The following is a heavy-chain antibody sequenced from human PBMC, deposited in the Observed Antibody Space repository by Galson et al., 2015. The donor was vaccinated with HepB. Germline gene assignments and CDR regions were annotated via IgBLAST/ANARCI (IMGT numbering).Heavy chain of an antibody. J-gene: IGHJ6*02. CDR2: ISSYNGDT. CDR3: ARGERYSRLLYYGLDV. CDR1: GYTFKKDG. Sequence: SVKVSCKASGYTFKKDGISWVRQAPGQGLEWMGWISSYNGDTNYAQKLQGRVTMTTDTSTSTVYMELRGLRSDDTAVYYCARGERYSRLLYYGLDVWGQGTTVTVSS. D-gene: IGHD5-12*01. V-gene: IGHV1-18*04.